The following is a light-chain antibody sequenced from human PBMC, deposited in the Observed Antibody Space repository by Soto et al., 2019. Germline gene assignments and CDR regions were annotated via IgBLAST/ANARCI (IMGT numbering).Light chain of an antibody. CDR1: QDISRY. Sequence: QLTQSPSSLSASVGDRVTITCRASQDISRYLAWYQQRAGKAPKLLIYGASTLQSGVPSRFSGSGSGTEFTLTISSLQPEVFATYHCQQLQRTPFTFGPGTTVDV. CDR2: GAS. CDR3: QQLQRTPFT. V-gene: IGKV1-9*01. J-gene: IGKJ3*01.